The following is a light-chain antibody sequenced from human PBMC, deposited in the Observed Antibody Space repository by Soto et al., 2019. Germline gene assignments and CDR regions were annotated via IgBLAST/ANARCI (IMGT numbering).Light chain of an antibody. V-gene: IGKV1-39*01. J-gene: IGKJ1*01. CDR1: DNIAKY. CDR3: QQSYSAPPWT. Sequence: IQTTQSPSSLSASVGDRVTITCRTSDNIAKYLNWYQQKPGQVPKLLIVAASRLQSGVTTRFSGSGSGTDFTLTINNRQPEDFATYYCQQSYSAPPWTFGQGTKVEVK. CDR2: AAS.